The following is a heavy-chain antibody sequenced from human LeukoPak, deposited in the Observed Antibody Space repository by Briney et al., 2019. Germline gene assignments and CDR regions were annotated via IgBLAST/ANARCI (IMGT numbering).Heavy chain of an antibody. CDR1: GGSFSGYY. CDR2: INHSGST. D-gene: IGHD2-21*02. V-gene: IGHV4-34*01. Sequence: SETLSLTCAVYGGSFSGYYWSWIRQPPGKGLEWIGEINHSGSTNYNPSLKSRVTISVDTSKNQFSLKLSSVTAADTAVYYCARIIRGGDLDYSDYWGQGTLVTVSS. CDR3: ARIIRGGDLDYSDY. J-gene: IGHJ4*02.